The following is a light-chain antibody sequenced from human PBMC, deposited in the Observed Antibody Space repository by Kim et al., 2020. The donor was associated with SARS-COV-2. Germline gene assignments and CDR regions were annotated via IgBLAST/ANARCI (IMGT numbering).Light chain of an antibody. CDR3: NSRDSSCDHVV. Sequence: AVGQPVMIICQGDSRRNYYAARYQQRPAQEPVLVLYCKYNRPSGILDSLSASSTANTASSTTTGAHAEDDADYYCNSRDSSCDHVVFGGGTKLTVL. V-gene: IGLV3-19*01. J-gene: IGLJ3*02. CDR2: CKY. CDR1: SRRNYY.